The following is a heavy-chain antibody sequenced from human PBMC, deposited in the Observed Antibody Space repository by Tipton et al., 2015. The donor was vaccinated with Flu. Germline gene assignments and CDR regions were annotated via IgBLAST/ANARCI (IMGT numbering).Heavy chain of an antibody. Sequence: TLSLTCVVYGGSFSGDYCSWIRQPPGKGLEWIGEVNHSGSTNYNPSLKSRVTISVDTSKNQFFLSLRSVTAADTALYYCARGRGYYGSGRPISDIWGQGTMVTVSS. CDR3: ARGRGYYGSGRPISDI. J-gene: IGHJ3*02. D-gene: IGHD3-10*01. V-gene: IGHV4-34*01. CDR1: GGSFSGDY. CDR2: VNHSGST.